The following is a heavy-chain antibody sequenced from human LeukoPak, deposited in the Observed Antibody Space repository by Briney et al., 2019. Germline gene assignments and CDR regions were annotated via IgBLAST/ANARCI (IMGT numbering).Heavy chain of an antibody. Sequence: SETLSLTCTVSGGSVRSASYYWSWIRQPPGKRLGCIGYIYYSGSTNYNPSLKGPVTISVDTSKNQFSLKLSSVTAADTAVYYCARMGIAPGQNWYFNLWGRGTLVTVSS. CDR1: GGSVRSASYY. D-gene: IGHD7-27*01. CDR2: IYYSGST. CDR3: ARMGIAPGQNWYFNL. V-gene: IGHV4-61*01. J-gene: IGHJ2*01.